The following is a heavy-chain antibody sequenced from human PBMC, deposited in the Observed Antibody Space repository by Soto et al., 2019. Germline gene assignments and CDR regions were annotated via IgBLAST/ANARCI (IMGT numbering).Heavy chain of an antibody. CDR3: AKEGYGSGSSSFFDY. J-gene: IGHJ4*02. D-gene: IGHD3-10*01. Sequence: VQLVESGGGLVQPGRSLRLSCAASGFTFDDYAMHWVRQAPGKGLEWVSGISWNSGSIGYADSVKGRFTISRDNAKNSLYLQMNSLRAEDTALYYCAKEGYGSGSSSFFDYWGQGTLVTVSS. V-gene: IGHV3-9*01. CDR2: ISWNSGSI. CDR1: GFTFDDYA.